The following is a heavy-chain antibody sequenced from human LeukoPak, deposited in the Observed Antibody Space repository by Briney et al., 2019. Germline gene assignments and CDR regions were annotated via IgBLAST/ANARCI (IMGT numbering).Heavy chain of an antibody. CDR3: ARDGHILTGGEPYNWFDP. V-gene: IGHV1-46*01. J-gene: IGHJ5*02. Sequence: RASVKVSCKASGYTFTSYYMHWVRQAPGQGLEWMGIINPSGGSTSYAQKFQGRVTMTRDTSTSTAYMELSRLRSDDTAVYYCARDGHILTGGEPYNWFDPWGQGTLVTVSS. CDR2: INPSGGST. D-gene: IGHD3-9*01. CDR1: GYTFTSYY.